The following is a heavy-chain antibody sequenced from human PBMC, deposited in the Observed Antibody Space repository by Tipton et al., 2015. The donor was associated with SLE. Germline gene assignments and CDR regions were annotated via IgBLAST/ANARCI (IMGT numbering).Heavy chain of an antibody. CDR3: ARHRPRDDYESSLDAFDM. CDR2: FYHTGNS. J-gene: IGHJ3*02. D-gene: IGHD3-22*01. V-gene: IGHV4-59*11. Sequence: GLVKPSETLSLTCTVSGGSISGHYWSWMRQSPGKGLEWMGQFYHTGNSDYNPSLTSRASISVDASKNQFSLELRSVTAADTAMYYCARHRPRDDYESSLDAFDMWGQGTMVTVSS. CDR1: GGSISGHY.